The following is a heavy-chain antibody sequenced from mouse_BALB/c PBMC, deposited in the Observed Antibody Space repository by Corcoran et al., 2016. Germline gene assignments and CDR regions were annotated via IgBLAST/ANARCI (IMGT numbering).Heavy chain of an antibody. D-gene: IGHD1-1*02. V-gene: IGHV1-77*01. CDR2: IYPGSGST. Sequence: QIQLVQSGPELKKPGETVKISCKASGYTFTDYVISWVKQRTGQGLEWIGEIYPGSGSTYYNEKFKGKATLTADKSSNTAYMQLSSLTSEDSAVYFCARRWEDYWGQGTSVTVSS. CDR3: ARRWEDY. CDR1: GYTFTDYV. J-gene: IGHJ4*01.